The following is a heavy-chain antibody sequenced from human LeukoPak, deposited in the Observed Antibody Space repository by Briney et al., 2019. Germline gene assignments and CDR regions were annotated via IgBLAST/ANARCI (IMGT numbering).Heavy chain of an antibody. D-gene: IGHD1-26*01. CDR3: AREAVGMGRTYYYYYMDV. V-gene: IGHV3-74*01. Sequence: PGGSLRLSCAASGVTPFSHYWIHWVRQAPGKGLEWISHATGETNTRYADSVKGRFTISRDNAKNSLYLQMNSLRAEDTAVYYCAREAVGMGRTYYYYYMDVWGKGTTVTVSS. CDR1: GVTPFSHYW. CDR2: ATGETNT. J-gene: IGHJ6*03.